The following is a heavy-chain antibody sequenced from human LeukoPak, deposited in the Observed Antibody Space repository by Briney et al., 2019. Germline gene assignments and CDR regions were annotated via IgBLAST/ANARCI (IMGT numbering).Heavy chain of an antibody. CDR2: ISYDGSNK. V-gene: IGHV3-30-3*01. CDR3: ARGGSDYYDSSGYYYFDC. J-gene: IGHJ4*02. D-gene: IGHD3-22*01. CDR1: GFTFSSYA. Sequence: PGGSLRLSCAASGFTFSSYAMSWVRQAPGKGLEWVAVISYDGSNKYYADSVKGRFTISRDNSKNTLYLQMYSLRAEDTAVYYCARGGSDYYDSSGYYYFDCWGQGTLVTVSS.